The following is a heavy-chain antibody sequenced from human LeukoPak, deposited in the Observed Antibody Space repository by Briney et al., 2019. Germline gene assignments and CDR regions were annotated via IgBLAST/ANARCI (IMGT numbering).Heavy chain of an antibody. CDR2: ISSSSSYI. V-gene: IGHV3-21*01. CDR1: GFTFSSYS. Sequence: GGSLRLSCAASGFTFSSYSMNWVRQAPGKGLEWVSSISSSSSYIYYADSVKGRFTISRDNAKNSLYLQMNSLRAEDTAVYYCARDSFVIAAAGTDYYYYYMDVWGKGTTVTVSS. CDR3: ARDSFVIAAAGTDYYYYYMDV. D-gene: IGHD6-13*01. J-gene: IGHJ6*03.